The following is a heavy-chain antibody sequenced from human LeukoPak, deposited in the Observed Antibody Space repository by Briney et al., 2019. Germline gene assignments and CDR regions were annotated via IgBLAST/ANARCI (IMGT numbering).Heavy chain of an antibody. CDR1: GGPIITSRYY. V-gene: IGHV4-39*07. CDR3: ARESGSYAYFDY. Sequence: SETLSLTCTVSGGPIITSRYYWGWIRQPPGKGLEWIGSINYSGSTYYNPSLKSRVTISVDTSKNQFSLKLSSVTAADTAVYYCARESGSYAYFDYWGQGTLVTVSS. CDR2: INYSGST. J-gene: IGHJ4*02. D-gene: IGHD1-26*01.